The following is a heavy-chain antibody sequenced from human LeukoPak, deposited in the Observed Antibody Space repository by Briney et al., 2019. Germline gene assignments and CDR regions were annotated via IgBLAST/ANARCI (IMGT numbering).Heavy chain of an antibody. CDR2: IYYSGST. CDR1: GGSISSGDYY. Sequence: PSETLSLTCTVSGGSISSGDYYWSWIRQPPGKGLEWIGYIYYSGSTYYNPSLKSRVTISVDTSKNQFSLKLSSVTAADTAVYYCGGTQIYGDYDYWGQGTLVTVS. CDR3: GGTQIYGDYDY. V-gene: IGHV4-30-4*08. J-gene: IGHJ4*02. D-gene: IGHD4-17*01.